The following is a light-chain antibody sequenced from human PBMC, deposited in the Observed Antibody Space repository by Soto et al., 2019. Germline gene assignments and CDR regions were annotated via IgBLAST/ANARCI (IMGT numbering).Light chain of an antibody. CDR2: GAS. CDR1: ESVSSN. CDR3: QQYINWPPWT. J-gene: IGKJ1*01. V-gene: IGKV3-15*01. Sequence: EIVMTQSPATLSVSPGERATLSCRASESVSSNLAWYQQIPGQAPRLLIYGASTRATGIPDRFSGSGSGTEFTLTISSLQSEGFAVYYCQQYINWPPWTFGQGTKVEIK.